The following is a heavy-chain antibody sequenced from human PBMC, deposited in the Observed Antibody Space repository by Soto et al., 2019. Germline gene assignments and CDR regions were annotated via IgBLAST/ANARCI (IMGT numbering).Heavy chain of an antibody. CDR2: INPNSGGT. CDR3: ARKLELRGSYYYYYDMDV. V-gene: IGHV1-2*02. CDR1: GYTFTDYY. D-gene: IGHD1-7*01. Sequence: ASVKVPCKASGYTFTDYYMHWVRQAPGQGLEWMGWINPNSGGTNYAQKFQGRVTMTRDTSISTAYMELSRLRSDDTAVYYCARKLELRGSYYYYYDMDVWGQGTTVTVSS. J-gene: IGHJ6*02.